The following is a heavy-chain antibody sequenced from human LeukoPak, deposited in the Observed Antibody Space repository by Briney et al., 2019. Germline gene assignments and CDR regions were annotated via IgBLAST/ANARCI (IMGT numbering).Heavy chain of an antibody. D-gene: IGHD3-22*01. Sequence: SETLSLNCTVSGGSINRSSYYWGWIRQPPGKGLEWIGSIYYSGSTYYNPSLKSRVTISVDTSKKQVSLKLNSVTAADTAVYYCAETTPFFYDSSGAPGYYFNHWGQGPLVTVSS. V-gene: IGHV4-39*01. CDR1: GGSINRSSYY. CDR2: IYYSGST. CDR3: AETTPFFYDSSGAPGYYFNH. J-gene: IGHJ4*02.